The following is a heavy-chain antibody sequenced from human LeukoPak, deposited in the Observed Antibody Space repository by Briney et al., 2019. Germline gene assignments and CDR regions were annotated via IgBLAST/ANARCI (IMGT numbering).Heavy chain of an antibody. J-gene: IGHJ4*02. CDR3: ARGYGSGPNPTLGY. D-gene: IGHD3-10*01. V-gene: IGHV1-8*01. CDR2: MNPNSGNT. Sequence: GASVKVSCKASGYTFTSSDINWVRQATGQGLEWMGWMNPNSGNTGYAQKFQGRVTMTRNTSISTAYMELSSLRSEDTAVYYCARGYGSGPNPTLGYWGQGTLVTVSS. CDR1: GYTFTSSD.